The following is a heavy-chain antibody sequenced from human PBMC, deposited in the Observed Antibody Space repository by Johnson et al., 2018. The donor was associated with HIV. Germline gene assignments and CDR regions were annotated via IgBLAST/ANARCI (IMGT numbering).Heavy chain of an antibody. J-gene: IGHJ3*02. Sequence: QVLLVESGGGLVKPGGSLRLSCAASGFTFSDYYMSWIRQAPGKGLEWVAVISYDGSNKYYADSVKGRFTISRDNSKNTLYLQMNSLRREDTAVYYCARGVRNSYGYLLGTFDIWGQGTMVTVSS. V-gene: IGHV3-30*14. CDR1: GFTFSDYY. CDR2: ISYDGSNK. CDR3: ARGVRNSYGYLLGTFDI. D-gene: IGHD5-18*01.